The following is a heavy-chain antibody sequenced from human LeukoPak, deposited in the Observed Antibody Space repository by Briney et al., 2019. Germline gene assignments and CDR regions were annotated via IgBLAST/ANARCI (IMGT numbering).Heavy chain of an antibody. J-gene: IGHJ4*02. Sequence: GGALRLSCAVSGFMFDDYAMYWVRQVPGKAPEWVSLISGDGSSTYYSDSVISRFTISRDNRKNSLYLQMNSLRTEDSALYYCAKDNTFGYKYLDYWGQGTRVTVSS. CDR1: GFMFDDYA. V-gene: IGHV3-43*02. D-gene: IGHD5-18*01. CDR2: ISGDGSST. CDR3: AKDNTFGYKYLDY.